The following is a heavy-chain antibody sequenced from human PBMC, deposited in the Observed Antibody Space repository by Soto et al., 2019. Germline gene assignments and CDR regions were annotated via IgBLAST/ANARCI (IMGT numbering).Heavy chain of an antibody. D-gene: IGHD1-26*01. Sequence: PGGSLRLSCAASRFSFSNHAMSWVRQAPGKGLEWVAAISRSGDTTYYADSVKGRFTISRDNSRNTLSLQMNGLRVEDTALYYCAKDWEHGDHPRCLGYWGEGTLVTVSS. CDR2: ISRSGDTT. CDR1: RFSFSNHA. J-gene: IGHJ4*02. CDR3: AKDWEHGDHPRCLGY. V-gene: IGHV3-23*01.